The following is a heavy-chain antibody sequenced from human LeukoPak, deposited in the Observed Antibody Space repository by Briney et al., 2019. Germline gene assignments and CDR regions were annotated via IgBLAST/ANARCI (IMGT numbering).Heavy chain of an antibody. CDR2: INTDGSST. CDR3: ARGGLEPVDY. D-gene: IGHD1-1*01. Sequence: PGGSLRLSCAASGFTFSTYWMHWVRQAPGNGLVWVSRINTDGSSTSYADSVKGRFTISRDNAKNTLYLQMNSLRADDTAVYYCARGGLEPVDYWGQGTLVTVSS. J-gene: IGHJ4*02. V-gene: IGHV3-74*01. CDR1: GFTFSTYW.